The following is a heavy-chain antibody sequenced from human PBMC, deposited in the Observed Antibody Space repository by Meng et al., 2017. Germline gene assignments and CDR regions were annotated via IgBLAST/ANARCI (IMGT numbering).Heavy chain of an antibody. CDR2: IYHSGST. D-gene: IGHD6-13*01. V-gene: IGHV4-4*02. J-gene: IGHJ4*02. CDR1: GGSISSSNW. CDR3: ARLTRLIAPAAAELGGFDY. Sequence: SETLSLTCAVSGGSISSSNWWCWVRQPPGKGLEWIGEIYHSGSTNYNPSLKSRVTISVDKSKNQFSLKLSSVTAADTAVYYCARLTRLIAPAAAELGGFDYWGQGTLVTVSS.